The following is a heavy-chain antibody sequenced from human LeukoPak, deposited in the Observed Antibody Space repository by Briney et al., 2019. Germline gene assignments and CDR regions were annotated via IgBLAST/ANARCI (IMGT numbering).Heavy chain of an antibody. CDR3: ARDPLFATVTTRYGMDV. J-gene: IGHJ6*02. CDR2: ISSSGSTI. Sequence: GGSLRLSCAASRFTFSDYYMSWIRQAPGKGLEWVSYISSSGSTIYYADSVKGRFTISRDNAKNSLYLQMNSLRAEDTAVYYCARDPLFATVTTRYGMDVWGQGTTVTVSS. CDR1: RFTFSDYY. V-gene: IGHV3-11*01. D-gene: IGHD4-17*01.